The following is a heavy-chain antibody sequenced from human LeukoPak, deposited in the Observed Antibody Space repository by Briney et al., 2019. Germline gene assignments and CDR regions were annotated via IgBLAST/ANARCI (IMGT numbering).Heavy chain of an antibody. D-gene: IGHD5-12*01. CDR2: IYYSGST. J-gene: IGHJ4*02. V-gene: IGHV4-39*07. CDR3: ARDLSPLGYSGYASIGY. Sequence: SETLSLTCTVSGGSISSSSYYWGWIRQPPGKGLEWIGSIYYSGSTYYNPSLKSRVTISVDTSKNQFSLKLSSVTAADTAVYYCARDLSPLGYSGYASIGYWGQGTLVTVSS. CDR1: GGSISSSSYY.